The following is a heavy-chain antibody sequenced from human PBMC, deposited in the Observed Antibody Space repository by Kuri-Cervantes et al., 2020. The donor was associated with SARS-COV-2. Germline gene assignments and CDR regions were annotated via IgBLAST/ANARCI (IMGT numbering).Heavy chain of an antibody. J-gene: IGHJ6*03. CDR3: AREGPIYYYYYYMDV. Sequence: SETLSLTCAVYGGSFSGYYWSWIRQPPGKGLEWIGEINHSGSTNYNPSLKSRVTMSVDTSKNQFSLKLSSVTAADTAVYYCAREGPIYYYYYYMDVWGKGTTVTVSS. CDR2: INHSGST. CDR1: GGSFSGYY. V-gene: IGHV4-34*01.